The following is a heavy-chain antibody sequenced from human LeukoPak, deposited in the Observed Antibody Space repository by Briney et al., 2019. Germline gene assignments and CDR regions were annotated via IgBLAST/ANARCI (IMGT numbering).Heavy chain of an antibody. D-gene: IGHD3-10*01. Sequence: GGSLRLSCAASGFTFSSYAMSWVRQAPGKGLEWVSAISGSGGSTYYADSVKVRFTISRDNSKNTLYLQMNSLRAEDTAVYYCAKLRVLWFGELFGWFDPWGQGTLVTVSS. CDR3: AKLRVLWFGELFGWFDP. CDR1: GFTFSSYA. V-gene: IGHV3-23*01. J-gene: IGHJ5*02. CDR2: ISGSGGST.